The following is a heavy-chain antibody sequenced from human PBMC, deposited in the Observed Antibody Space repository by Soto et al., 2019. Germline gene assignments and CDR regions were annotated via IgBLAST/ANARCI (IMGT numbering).Heavy chain of an antibody. Sequence: WGPLKLSCSASGFTFSEYSMHWVRQAPGKGLQYVSTISSDGDITYYADSVKGRFTISRDNSKNTLYLQMNSLRPEDTAVYYCVKVSTFYDILTGYYSTNFFDPWGQGTLVTVSS. CDR3: VKVSTFYDILTGYYSTNFFDP. D-gene: IGHD3-9*01. CDR1: GFTFSEYS. J-gene: IGHJ5*02. V-gene: IGHV3-64D*06. CDR2: ISSDGDIT.